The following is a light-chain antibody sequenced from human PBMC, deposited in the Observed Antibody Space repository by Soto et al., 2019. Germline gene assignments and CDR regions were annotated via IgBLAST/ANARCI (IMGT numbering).Light chain of an antibody. CDR3: QQYYGAPYT. CDR2: WAS. V-gene: IGKV4-1*01. CDR1: KSILYSSNNKNY. J-gene: IGKJ2*01. Sequence: DIVMTQSPDSLAVSLGERATINCKSSKSILYSSNNKNYLAWYQQKPGQPPKLLIYWASTRESGVPDRFSGSGSGTDFTLTISSLQAEDVAVYYCQQYYGAPYTFGQGTNLEMK.